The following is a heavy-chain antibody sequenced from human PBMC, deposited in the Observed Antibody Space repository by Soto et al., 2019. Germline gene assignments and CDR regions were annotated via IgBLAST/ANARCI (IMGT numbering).Heavy chain of an antibody. CDR2: INAGNGNT. CDR3: AKNLMITFGGVIVPLTAYYYGMDV. J-gene: IGHJ6*02. CDR1: GYTFTSYA. Sequence: GASVKVSCKASGYTFTSYAMHWVRQAPGQRLEWMGWINAGNGNTKYSQKFQGRVTITRDTSASTAYMELSSLRSEDTAVYYCAKNLMITFGGVIVPLTAYYYGMDVWGQGTTVTV. D-gene: IGHD3-16*02. V-gene: IGHV1-3*01.